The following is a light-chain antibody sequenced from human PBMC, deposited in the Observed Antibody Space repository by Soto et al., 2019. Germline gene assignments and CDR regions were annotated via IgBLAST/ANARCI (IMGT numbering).Light chain of an antibody. Sequence: QSALTQPPSASGSPGQSVTISCTGTKNDIGGYDFVSWYQHHPGKAPRLIIYEVVQRPSGVPDRFSGSKSGNTASLTVSGLQDADEADYFCTSYAGSNTYVFGSGTKLTVL. CDR2: EVV. CDR3: TSYAGSNTYV. CDR1: KNDIGGYDF. V-gene: IGLV2-8*01. J-gene: IGLJ1*01.